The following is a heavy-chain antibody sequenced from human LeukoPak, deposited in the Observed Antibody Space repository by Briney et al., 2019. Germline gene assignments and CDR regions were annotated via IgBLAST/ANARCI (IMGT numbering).Heavy chain of an antibody. CDR3: ARVYYYYDSSGILTLYFDY. Sequence: ASVKVSCKTSGYTFTSYYMHWVRQAPGQGLEWMGWVNPTSGGTNYAQKFQGRVTMTRSKSISTAYMELSRLRSDDTAVYYCARVYYYYDSSGILTLYFDYWGQGTLVTVSS. V-gene: IGHV1-2*02. CDR2: VNPTSGGT. D-gene: IGHD3-22*01. J-gene: IGHJ4*02. CDR1: GYTFTSYY.